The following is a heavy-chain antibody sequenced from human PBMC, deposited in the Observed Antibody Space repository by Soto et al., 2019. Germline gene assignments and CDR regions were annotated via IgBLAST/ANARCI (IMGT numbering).Heavy chain of an antibody. CDR2: INPNSGVT. Sequence: QVQLVQSGAEVKKPGASVKVSCKASGYTFTGYYMHWVRQAPGQGLEWMGWINPNSGVTNYAQKFRGRVNMTRDTSISTVHMELNRLTSDDTAVFYCARARGWYGDGMDVWGQGTTVTVSS. CDR3: ARARGWYGDGMDV. V-gene: IGHV1-2*02. D-gene: IGHD6-19*01. CDR1: GYTFTGYY. J-gene: IGHJ6*02.